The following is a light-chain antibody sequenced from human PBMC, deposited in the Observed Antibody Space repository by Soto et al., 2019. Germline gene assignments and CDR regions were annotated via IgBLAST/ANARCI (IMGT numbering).Light chain of an antibody. CDR1: QRISNY. CDR3: QHYHSYPEA. V-gene: IGKV1-5*03. Sequence: DIRMSQPPSTLSASVGDTVTITCRATQRISNYLSCYQQKPGKAPTLLIYMASTFKSGVPSRFSGSGSGTEFTLTISSLQPEDFATYYCQHYHSYPEAFGQGTKVDIK. J-gene: IGKJ1*01. CDR2: MAS.